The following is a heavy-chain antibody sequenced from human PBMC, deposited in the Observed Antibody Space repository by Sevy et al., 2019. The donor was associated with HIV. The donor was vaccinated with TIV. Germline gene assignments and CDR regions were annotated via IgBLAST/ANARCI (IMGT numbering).Heavy chain of an antibody. CDR3: AGVAYCGGDCYPFDY. J-gene: IGHJ4*02. D-gene: IGHD2-21*02. Sequence: SETLSLTCSVSGGSISGYYWSWIRQPPGKGLEWIGYINYSGSTNYNPSLKSRVTISVDTSKNQFSLKLSFVTAADTAVYYCAGVAYCGGDCYPFDYWGQGTLVTVSS. V-gene: IGHV4-59*01. CDR2: INYSGST. CDR1: GGSISGYY.